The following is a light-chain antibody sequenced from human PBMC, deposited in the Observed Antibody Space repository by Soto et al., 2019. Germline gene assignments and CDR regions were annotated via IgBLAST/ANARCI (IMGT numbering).Light chain of an antibody. CDR3: SSYTSSSTPIL. J-gene: IGLJ2*01. V-gene: IGLV2-14*01. CDR2: EVT. CDR1: SIDVGGYNF. Sequence: QSVLTQPASVSGSPGQSITISCTGSSIDVGGYNFVSWYQHHPGKAPKLIIYEVTNRPSGISNRFSGSKSGNTASLTISGLQAEDEADYYCSSYTSSSTPILFGGRTKLTVL.